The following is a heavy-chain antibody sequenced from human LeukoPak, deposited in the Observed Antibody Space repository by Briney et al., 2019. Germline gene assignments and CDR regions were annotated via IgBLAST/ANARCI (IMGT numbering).Heavy chain of an antibody. D-gene: IGHD7-27*01. CDR2: ITPIFATT. J-gene: IGHJ4*02. V-gene: IGHV1-69*05. CDR3: ARDLANWGSSFDY. Sequence: ASVKVSCKASGDTFNSYAISWVRQAPGQGLEWMGRITPIFATTNYAQKFQGRVTITTDESTSTAYMELSSLRSEDTAVYYRARDLANWGSSFDYWGQGTLVTVSS. CDR1: GDTFNSYA.